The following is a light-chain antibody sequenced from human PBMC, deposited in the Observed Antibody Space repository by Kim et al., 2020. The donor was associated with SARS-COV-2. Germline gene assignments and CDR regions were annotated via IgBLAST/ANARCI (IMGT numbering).Light chain of an antibody. J-gene: IGKJ1*01. Sequence: DIQMAQSPSSLSASVGDRVTITCRASQSISNYLNWYQQKPGKAPNLLIYTASSLQSGVPSRFSGSGSGTDFTLIITSLQPEDVATYYCQQSYTTPRTFGRGTKVDIK. CDR2: TAS. CDR1: QSISNY. V-gene: IGKV1-39*01. CDR3: QQSYTTPRT.